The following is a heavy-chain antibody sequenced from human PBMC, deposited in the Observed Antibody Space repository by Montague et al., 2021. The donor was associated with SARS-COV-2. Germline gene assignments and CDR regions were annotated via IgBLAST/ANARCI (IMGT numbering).Heavy chain of an antibody. J-gene: IGHJ4*01. D-gene: IGHD2-15*01. V-gene: IGHV4-34*01. Sequence: SETLSLTCAVYGGSFRNYYWSWIRQSPGKGLEWIGEVDQSGNINYNPSLKSRVTISADISKNQFSVKLASATAADTAIYYCARGKRDFPIVVLGASTRTYFDSWGQGTPVTVSS. CDR1: GGSFRNYY. CDR3: ARGKRDFPIVVLGASTRTYFDS. CDR2: VDQSGNI.